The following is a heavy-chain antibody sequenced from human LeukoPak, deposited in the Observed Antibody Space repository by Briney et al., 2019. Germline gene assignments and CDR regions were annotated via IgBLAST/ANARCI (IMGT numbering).Heavy chain of an antibody. CDR1: ASTVNDYA. Sequence: SGGSLRLSCAVSASTVNDYAMHWVRQAPGKGLVWVSRINEDGTSTSYADSVKGRFTISRDNAKNTLYLQMNSLRAEDMAVYYCARGGGPSDWGQGTLVTVSS. J-gene: IGHJ4*02. V-gene: IGHV3-74*01. D-gene: IGHD6-25*01. CDR3: ARGGGPSD. CDR2: INEDGTST.